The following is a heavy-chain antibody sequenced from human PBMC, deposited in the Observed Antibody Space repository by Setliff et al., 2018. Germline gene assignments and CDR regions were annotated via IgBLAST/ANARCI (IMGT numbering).Heavy chain of an antibody. Sequence: GGSLRLSCAASGFTFSRYWMSWVRQAPGKGLEWVANIKQDGSETYYVDSVKGRFTISRDNPNNSLYLQMNNLRAEDTAVYYCARRPPNGFGEFGNAFDIWGQGTMVTVS. V-gene: IGHV3-7*01. CDR3: ARRPPNGFGEFGNAFDI. CDR2: IKQDGSET. J-gene: IGHJ3*02. CDR1: GFTFSRYW. D-gene: IGHD3-10*01.